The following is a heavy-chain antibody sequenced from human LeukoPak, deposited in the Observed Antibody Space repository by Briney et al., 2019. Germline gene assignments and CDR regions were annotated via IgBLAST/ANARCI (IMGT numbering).Heavy chain of an antibody. CDR2: ISGDSKTI. CDR1: GFTFSTYS. V-gene: IGHV3-48*01. Sequence: GSLRLSCAASGFTFSTYSMIWVRQAPGKGLEWLSYISGDSKTIYYADSVKGRFTISRDNAKNSLYLQLISLRAEDTAVYYCARDGHSSVDYWGQGTLVTVSS. CDR3: ARDGHSSVDY. D-gene: IGHD3-22*01. J-gene: IGHJ4*02.